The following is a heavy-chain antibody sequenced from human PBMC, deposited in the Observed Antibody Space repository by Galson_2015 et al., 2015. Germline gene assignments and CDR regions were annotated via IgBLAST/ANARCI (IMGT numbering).Heavy chain of an antibody. Sequence: SLRLSCAASGFTFSSYSMNWVRQAPGKGLEWVSYINSSSSTIYYADSVKGRFTISRDNAKNSLYLQTNSLRDEDTAVYYCASFKSSSGWDYWGQGTLVTVSS. CDR3: ASFKSSSGWDY. CDR2: INSSSSTI. CDR1: GFTFSSYS. D-gene: IGHD6-19*01. J-gene: IGHJ4*02. V-gene: IGHV3-48*02.